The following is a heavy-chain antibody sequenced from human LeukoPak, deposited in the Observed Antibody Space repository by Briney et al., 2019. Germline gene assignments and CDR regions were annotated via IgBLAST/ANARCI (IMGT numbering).Heavy chain of an antibody. CDR3: ARRTLPSQYSSGWYYFDY. Sequence: PSETLSLTCTVSGGSISSSSYYWGWIRQPPGKGLEWIGSIYYSGSTYYNPSLKSRVTISVDTSKDQFSLKLSSVTAADTAVYYCARRTLPSQYSSGWYYFDYWGQGTLVTVSS. V-gene: IGHV4-39*01. J-gene: IGHJ4*02. CDR2: IYYSGST. CDR1: GGSISSSSYY. D-gene: IGHD6-19*01.